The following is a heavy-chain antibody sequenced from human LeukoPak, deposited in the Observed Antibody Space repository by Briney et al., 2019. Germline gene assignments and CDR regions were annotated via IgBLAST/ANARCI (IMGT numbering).Heavy chain of an antibody. V-gene: IGHV4-34*01. J-gene: IGHJ4*02. CDR1: GGSFSGYY. CDR3: ARVGGYSYGDFDY. CDR2: INHSGST. D-gene: IGHD5-18*01. Sequence: SETLSLTCAVYGGSFSGYYWSWIRQPPGKGLEWIGEINHSGSTNYNPSLKSRVTISVDTSKNQFSLKLSSVTAADTAVYYCARVGGYSYGDFDYWGQGTLVTVSS.